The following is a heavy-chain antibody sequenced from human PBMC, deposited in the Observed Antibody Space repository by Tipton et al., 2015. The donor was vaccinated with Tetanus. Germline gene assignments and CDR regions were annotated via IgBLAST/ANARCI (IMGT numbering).Heavy chain of an antibody. V-gene: IGHV3-30-3*01. CDR3: ARGSGAELWY. CDR1: GFTFSSYA. Sequence: SLRLSCAASGFTFSSYAMHWVRQAPGKGLEWVAVISYDGSNKHYADSVKGRFTISRDNSKNTLYLQMNSLRAEDTAVYHCARGSGAELWYWGQGTLVTVSS. J-gene: IGHJ4*02. D-gene: IGHD1-14*01. CDR2: ISYDGSNK.